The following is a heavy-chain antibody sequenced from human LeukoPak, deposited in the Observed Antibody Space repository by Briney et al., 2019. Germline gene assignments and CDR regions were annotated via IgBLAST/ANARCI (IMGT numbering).Heavy chain of an antibody. D-gene: IGHD5-24*01. Sequence: SETLSLTCTVSGYSISSGYYWGWIRQPPGKGLEWIGRIYTSGSTNYNPSLKSRVTISVDTSKNQFSLKLSSVTAADTAVYYCAREGWLQHDAFDIWGQGTMVTVSS. CDR3: AREGWLQHDAFDI. J-gene: IGHJ3*02. V-gene: IGHV4-38-2*02. CDR2: IYTSGST. CDR1: GYSISSGYY.